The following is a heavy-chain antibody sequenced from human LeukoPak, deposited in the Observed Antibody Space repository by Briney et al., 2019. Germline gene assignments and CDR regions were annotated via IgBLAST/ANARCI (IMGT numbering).Heavy chain of an antibody. CDR2: INHSGST. J-gene: IGHJ4*02. Sequence: SETLSLTCAVYGGSFSGYYWRWIRQPPAKGLEWIGEINHSGSTNYNPSLKSRVTISVATSKNQFSLKLSSVTATDTAVYYCARGSSWTYYFDYWGQGTLVTVSS. CDR1: GGSFSGYY. D-gene: IGHD6-13*01. CDR3: ARGSSWTYYFDY. V-gene: IGHV4-34*01.